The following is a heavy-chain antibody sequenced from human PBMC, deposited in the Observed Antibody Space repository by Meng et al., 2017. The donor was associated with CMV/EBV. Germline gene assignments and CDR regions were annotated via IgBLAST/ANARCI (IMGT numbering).Heavy chain of an antibody. D-gene: IGHD3-3*01. V-gene: IGHV4-34*01. CDR2: INHSGST. CDR3: ARLVLRFLEWLPYSREYYYYGMDV. Sequence: SETLSLTCAVYGGSFSGYYWSWIRQHPGKGLEWIGVINHSGSTNYNPSLKSRVTISVDTSKNQFSLKLSSVTAADTTVYYCARLVLRFLEWLPYSREYYYYGMDVWGQGTTVTVSS. CDR1: GGSFSGYY. J-gene: IGHJ6*02.